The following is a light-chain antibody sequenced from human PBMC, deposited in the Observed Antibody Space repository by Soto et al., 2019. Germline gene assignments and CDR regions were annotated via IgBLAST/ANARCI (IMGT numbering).Light chain of an antibody. CDR3: QSYDSSLSGVV. CDR1: SSNIGAGYD. Sequence: QSVLTQPPSVSGAPGQRVPISCTGSSSNIGAGYDVHWYQQLPGTAPKHLIYGNSNRPSGVPDRFSGSKSGTSASLAITGLQAEDEADYYCQSYDSSLSGVVFGGGTKLTVL. V-gene: IGLV1-40*01. CDR2: GNS. J-gene: IGLJ2*01.